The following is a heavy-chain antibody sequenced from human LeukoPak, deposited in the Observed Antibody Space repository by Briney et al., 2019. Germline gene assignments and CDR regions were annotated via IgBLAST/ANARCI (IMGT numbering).Heavy chain of an antibody. D-gene: IGHD3-22*01. V-gene: IGHV3-48*03. CDR2: ISSTGSNV. CDR1: GFTFSTYE. J-gene: IGHJ4*02. Sequence: GGSLRLSCAASGFTFSTYEMNWVRQAPGKGLEWVSYISSTGSNVYYADSVKGRFTISRDNAKNSLYLLMNSLRTEDTAVYYCAATYYYDGSGDYWGQGTLVTVSS. CDR3: AATYYYDGSGDY.